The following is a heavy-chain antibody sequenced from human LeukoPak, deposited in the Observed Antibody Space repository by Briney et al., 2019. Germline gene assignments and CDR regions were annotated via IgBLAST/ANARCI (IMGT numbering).Heavy chain of an antibody. CDR2: IKQDGSEK. V-gene: IGHV3-7*03. J-gene: IGHJ6*02. Sequence: PGGSLRLSCAASGFTFSSYWMSWVRQAPGKGLEWVANIKQDGSEKYYVDSVKGRFTISRDNAKNSLYLQMNSLRAEDTALYYCAKDIGYCSGGSCPHGADMYGMDVWGQGTTVTVSS. D-gene: IGHD2-15*01. CDR3: AKDIGYCSGGSCPHGADMYGMDV. CDR1: GFTFSSYW.